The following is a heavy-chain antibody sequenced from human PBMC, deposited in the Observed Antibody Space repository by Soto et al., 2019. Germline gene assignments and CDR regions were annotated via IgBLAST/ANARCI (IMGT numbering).Heavy chain of an antibody. CDR2: MNPNSGNT. CDR1: GYTFTSYD. Sequence: QVQLVQSGAEVKKPGASVKVSCKASGYTFTSYDINWMRQATGQGLEYLGWMNPNSGNTGYVQKFQGRVTMTRDTSISTPYMELSSLRSEDSAVYFCARGIKYGAYSRWFDPWGQGTLVTVSS. J-gene: IGHJ5*02. CDR3: ARGIKYGAYSRWFDP. D-gene: IGHD4-17*01. V-gene: IGHV1-8*01.